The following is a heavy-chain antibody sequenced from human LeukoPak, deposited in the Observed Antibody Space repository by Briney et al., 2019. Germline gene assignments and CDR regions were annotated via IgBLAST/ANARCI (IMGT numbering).Heavy chain of an antibody. Sequence: ASVKVSCKASGYTFTSYDINWVRQATGQGLEWMGWMNPNSGNTGYAQKFQGRVTMTRNTSISTAYMELSSLRSEDTAVYYCVRESGLELRQPLNWFDPWGQGTLVTVSS. D-gene: IGHD1-7*01. CDR2: MNPNSGNT. CDR1: GYTFTSYD. CDR3: VRESGLELRQPLNWFDP. J-gene: IGHJ5*02. V-gene: IGHV1-8*01.